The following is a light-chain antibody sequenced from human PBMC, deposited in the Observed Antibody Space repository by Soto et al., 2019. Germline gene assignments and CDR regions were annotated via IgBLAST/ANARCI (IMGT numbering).Light chain of an antibody. CDR1: QSVTSSY. J-gene: IGKJ3*01. Sequence: EIVLTQSPGTLSLSPGERATLSCRASQSVTSSYLAWYQQKPGQAPRLLIYGASSRATDIPDRFSGSGSGTDFTLTITRLEPEDFEVYYCQQYGNSPATFGPGTKVDIK. V-gene: IGKV3-20*01. CDR3: QQYGNSPAT. CDR2: GAS.